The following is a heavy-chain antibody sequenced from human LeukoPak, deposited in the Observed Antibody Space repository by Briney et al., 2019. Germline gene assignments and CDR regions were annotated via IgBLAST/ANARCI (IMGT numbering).Heavy chain of an antibody. CDR2: ISGSGGRT. D-gene: IGHD5-12*01. J-gene: IGHJ4*02. CDR3: AKDSKATVATILDF. Sequence: GGSLRLSCAASGFTLSSYAVSWVRQAPGRGLEWVSGISGSGGRTYYSDSVKGRFSISRDNSKNTVYLQMNTLRAEDTAIYYCAKDSKATVATILDFWGQGTLVTVSS. CDR1: GFTLSSYA. V-gene: IGHV3-23*01.